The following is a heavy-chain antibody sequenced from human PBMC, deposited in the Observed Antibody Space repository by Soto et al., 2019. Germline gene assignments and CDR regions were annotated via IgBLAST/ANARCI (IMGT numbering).Heavy chain of an antibody. D-gene: IGHD3-16*01. J-gene: IGHJ6*02. Sequence: QTGGSLRLSCAASGFTISNNYMTWVRQAPGKGLEWVSLIDNGGDTYYADSVKGRFTLSRDSSKNTLYLQMNSLRAEDTAVYNCARGGSLYYYYGIDVWGQGTTVTVSS. CDR1: GFTISNNY. V-gene: IGHV3-53*01. CDR2: IDNGGDT. CDR3: ARGGSLYYYYGIDV.